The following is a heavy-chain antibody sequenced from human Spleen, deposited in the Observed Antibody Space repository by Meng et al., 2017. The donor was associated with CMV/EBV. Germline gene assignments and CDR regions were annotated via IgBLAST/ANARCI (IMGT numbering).Heavy chain of an antibody. CDR3: AREYDSSTYYSRFFFDY. CDR1: GGSISSYY. CDR2: IYYSGST. Sequence: SETLSLTCTVSGGSISSYYWSWIRQPPGKGLEWIGYIYYSGSTNYNPSLESRVTISLDASKNQFSLKLNSVTAADTAVYYCAREYDSSTYYSRFFFDYWGQGALVTVSS. D-gene: IGHD3-22*01. J-gene: IGHJ4*02. V-gene: IGHV4-59*01.